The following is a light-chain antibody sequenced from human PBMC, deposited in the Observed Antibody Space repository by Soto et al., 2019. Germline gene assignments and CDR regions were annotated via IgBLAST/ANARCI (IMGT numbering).Light chain of an antibody. V-gene: IGKV1-33*01. CDR2: DIS. CDR3: QQYENLPYT. CDR1: QVITNY. Sequence: DIQLTQSASSLSASVGDRVTITCQASQVITNYLNSYQQKPGKAPKLLIYDISTLEIGVPSRFGGSGSGTHFTFTITGLQPEDIATYYCQQYENLPYTFGQGTKLEI. J-gene: IGKJ2*01.